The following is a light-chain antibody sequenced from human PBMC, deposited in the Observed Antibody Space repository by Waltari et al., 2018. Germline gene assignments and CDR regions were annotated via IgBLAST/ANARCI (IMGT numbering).Light chain of an antibody. J-gene: IGLJ3*02. CDR1: SSDVGNYNL. V-gene: IGLV2-23*02. CDR3: CSYAGSSVSV. CDR2: DVN. Sequence: QSALTQTATVSGSPGQSITISCTGSSSDVGNYNLVSWYQQHPGEAPKLIMYDVNKRPFGVSYRFYGSKSGNTASLTNSGLQAADEADYYCCSYAGSSVSVFGGGTKVTVL.